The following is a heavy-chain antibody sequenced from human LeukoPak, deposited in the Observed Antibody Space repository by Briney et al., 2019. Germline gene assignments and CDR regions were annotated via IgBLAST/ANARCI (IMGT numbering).Heavy chain of an antibody. CDR3: ARDGTHYYDSSVYYPGWKY. D-gene: IGHD3-22*01. Sequence: GASVKVSCKASGYTFTSYDINWVRQATGQGLEWMGWMNPNSGNTGYAQKFQGRVTMTRNTSISTAYMELSSLRSEDTAMYYCARDGTHYYDSSVYYPGWKYWGRGTLVTVPS. J-gene: IGHJ4*02. CDR1: GYTFTSYD. V-gene: IGHV1-8*01. CDR2: MNPNSGNT.